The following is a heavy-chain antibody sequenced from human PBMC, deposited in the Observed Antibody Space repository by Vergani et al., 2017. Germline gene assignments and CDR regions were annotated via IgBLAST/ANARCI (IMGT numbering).Heavy chain of an antibody. Sequence: QVQLVQSGAEVKKPGASVKVSCKASGYTFTSYYMHWVRQAPRQGLEWMGIINPSGGSTSYAQKFQGRVTMTRDTSTSTVYMELSSLRSEETAVYYCARSLKEYYGSRPDCYWGQGALVTVSS. CDR2: INPSGGST. D-gene: IGHD3-10*01. V-gene: IGHV1-46*01. CDR1: GYTFTSYY. CDR3: ARSLKEYYGSRPDCY. J-gene: IGHJ4*02.